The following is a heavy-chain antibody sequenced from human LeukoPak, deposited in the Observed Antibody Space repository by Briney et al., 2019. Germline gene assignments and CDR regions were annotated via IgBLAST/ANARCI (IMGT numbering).Heavy chain of an antibody. Sequence: SETLSLTCTVSGGSIGSYYWSWVRQPPEKGLEWIGNIVYTGRTNYNPSLESRVTISIDTSKNQFSLRLNSVTAADTAVYYCARDSWWDGSKTFSDWFGPWGQGTLVTVSS. CDR3: ARDSWWDGSKTFSDWFGP. CDR1: GGSIGSYY. J-gene: IGHJ5*02. V-gene: IGHV4-59*01. D-gene: IGHD3-10*01. CDR2: IVYTGRT.